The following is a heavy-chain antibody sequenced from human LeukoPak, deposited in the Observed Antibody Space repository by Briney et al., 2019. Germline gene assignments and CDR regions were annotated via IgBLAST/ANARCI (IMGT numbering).Heavy chain of an antibody. CDR2: IQYDGSEI. V-gene: IGHV3-30*02. CDR1: GFVFRTSG. D-gene: IGHD3-10*01. Sequence: GGSLRLSCAVSGFVFRTSGMHWVRHAPGKGLEWVAFIQYDGSEIYYADSVKGRFTISRDNSKNTLYLQVNSLRAEDTAVFYCARESGAARIGQLLNYWGQGTLVTVSS. J-gene: IGHJ4*02. CDR3: ARESGAARIGQLLNY.